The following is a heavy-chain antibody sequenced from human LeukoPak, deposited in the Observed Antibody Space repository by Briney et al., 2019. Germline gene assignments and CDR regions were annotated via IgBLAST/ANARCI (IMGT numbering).Heavy chain of an antibody. V-gene: IGHV4-59*08. CDR1: GASITSSY. J-gene: IGHJ4*02. CDR2: IANNGDL. D-gene: IGHD6-25*01. CDR3: AKTARQFEY. Sequence: MTSETLSLTCTVSGASITSSYWSWIRQSPGRGLECIGYIANNGDLNYNPSLRSRVTISMDTSKNQFSLRLTSVTAADTALYFCAKTARQFEYWGQGALVTVSS.